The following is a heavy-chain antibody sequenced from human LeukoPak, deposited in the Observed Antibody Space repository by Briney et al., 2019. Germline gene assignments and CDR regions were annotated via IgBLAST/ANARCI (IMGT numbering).Heavy chain of an antibody. V-gene: IGHV1-18*04. CDR1: GYTFTGYY. CDR2: ISAYNGNT. J-gene: IGHJ4*02. Sequence: GASVKVSCKASGYTFTGYYMHWVRQAPGQGLEWMGWISAYNGNTNYAQKFQGRVTMTTDTSTSTAYMELRSLRSDDTAVYYCAREPSFGDPRAFDYWGQGTLVTVSS. CDR3: AREPSFGDPRAFDY. D-gene: IGHD4-17*01.